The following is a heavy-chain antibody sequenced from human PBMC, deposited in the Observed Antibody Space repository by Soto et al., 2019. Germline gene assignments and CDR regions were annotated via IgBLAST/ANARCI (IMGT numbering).Heavy chain of an antibody. V-gene: IGHV4-39*02. D-gene: IGHD1-26*01. J-gene: IGHJ5*02. Sequence: ETLSLTCTVSGGSISSSSYYWGWIRQPPGKGLEWIGSIYYSGSTYYNPSLKSRVTISVDTSKNHFCLKLSSVTAADTAVYYCATQEVGGSYVYTFDPWGQGTLVTVSS. CDR1: GGSISSSSYY. CDR2: IYYSGST. CDR3: ATQEVGGSYVYTFDP.